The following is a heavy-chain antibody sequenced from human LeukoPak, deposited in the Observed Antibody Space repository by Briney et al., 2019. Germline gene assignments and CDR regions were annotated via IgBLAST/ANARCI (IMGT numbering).Heavy chain of an antibody. CDR2: INHSGST. CDR3: ARVREDTVDY. D-gene: IGHD2-15*01. Sequence: SETLSLTCAVCGGSFSGYYWSWIRQPPGKGLEWIGEINHSGSTNYNPSLKSRVTISVDTSKNQFSLKLSSVTAADTAVYYCARVREDTVDYWGQGTLVTVSS. V-gene: IGHV4-34*01. CDR1: GGSFSGYY. J-gene: IGHJ4*02.